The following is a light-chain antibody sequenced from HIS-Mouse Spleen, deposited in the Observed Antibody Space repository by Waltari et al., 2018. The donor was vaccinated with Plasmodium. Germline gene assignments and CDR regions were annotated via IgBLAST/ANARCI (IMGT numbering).Light chain of an antibody. J-gene: IGLJ2*01. CDR3: SSYAGSNNLV. V-gene: IGLV2-8*01. CDR2: DVS. CDR1: SSDVGGYNY. Sequence: QSALTQPPSASGSPGQSVPISCTGTSSDVGGYNYVPWYQQHPGKAPKRMIYDVSKRPSGVPDRFSGSKSGNTASLTVSGLQAEDEADYYCSSYAGSNNLVFGGGTKLTVL.